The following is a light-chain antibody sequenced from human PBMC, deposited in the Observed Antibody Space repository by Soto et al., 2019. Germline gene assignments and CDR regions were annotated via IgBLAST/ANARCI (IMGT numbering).Light chain of an antibody. CDR3: QQYYNTPPT. V-gene: IGKV2D-29*01. CDR2: EVS. Sequence: DIVMTQTPLSLSVTPGQPASISCKSSQSLLHSDGKTFFYWYLQRPGQPPQLLIYEVSNRFSGVPDRFSGSGSGTDFTLTISSLQAEDVAVYYCQQYYNTPPTFGGGTKVDIK. J-gene: IGKJ4*01. CDR1: QSLLHSDGKTF.